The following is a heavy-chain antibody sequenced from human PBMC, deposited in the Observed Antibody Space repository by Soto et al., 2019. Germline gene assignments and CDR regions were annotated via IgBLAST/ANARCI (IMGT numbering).Heavy chain of an antibody. CDR3: AKDPAGVRWVQTLTPDY. V-gene: IGHV3-23*01. D-gene: IGHD1-1*01. Sequence: PGGSLRLSCAASGFTFSSYAMSWVRQAPGKGLEWVSAICGSGGSTYYADSVKGRFTISRDNSKNTLYPQMNSLSAEDTAVSYGAKDPAGVRWVQTLTPDYWGQGTLVTVSS. J-gene: IGHJ4*02. CDR1: GFTFSSYA. CDR2: ICGSGGST.